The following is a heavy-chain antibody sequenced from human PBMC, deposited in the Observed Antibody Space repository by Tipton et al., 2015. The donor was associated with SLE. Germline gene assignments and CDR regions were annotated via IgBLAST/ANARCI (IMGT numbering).Heavy chain of an antibody. V-gene: IGHV3-7*01. CDR2: RKQDGSEK. CDR1: GFTFSSYG. D-gene: IGHD3-16*01. J-gene: IGHJ4*02. Sequence: GSLRLSCAASGFTFSSYGMHWVRQAPGKGLERVANRKQDGSEKYYVDSVKARFTISRDNAKNSLFLQMNSLRAEDTAVYYCARGNGGFIYWGQGTLVTVSS. CDR3: ARGNGGFIY.